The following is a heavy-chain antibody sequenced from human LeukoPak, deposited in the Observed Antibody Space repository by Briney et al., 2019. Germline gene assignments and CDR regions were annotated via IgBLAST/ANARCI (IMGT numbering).Heavy chain of an antibody. V-gene: IGHV3-7*03. CDR3: ARGLDTFDI. CDR2: IKEDGSEK. J-gene: IGHJ3*02. CDR1: GLTFSSYW. Sequence: GGSLRLSWAASGLTFSSYWMSWASQALGKGLEWVANIKEDGSEKYYVDSVKGRFTISRDNAKNSLYLQMNSLRAEDTAVYYCARGLDTFDIWGQGTMVTVSS.